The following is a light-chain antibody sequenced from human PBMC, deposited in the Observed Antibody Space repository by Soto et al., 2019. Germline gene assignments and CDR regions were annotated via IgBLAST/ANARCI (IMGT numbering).Light chain of an antibody. CDR2: EVS. J-gene: IGLJ1*01. CDR3: SSYTSSSTYV. Sequence: QSVLTQPASVSGSPGQSITISCTVGSYNYVSWYQQHPGKAPKVLIYEVSNRPSGVSDRFSGSKSGNTASLTISGLQAEDEADYYCSSYTSSSTYVFGTGTKVTVL. V-gene: IGLV2-14*01. CDR1: GSYNY.